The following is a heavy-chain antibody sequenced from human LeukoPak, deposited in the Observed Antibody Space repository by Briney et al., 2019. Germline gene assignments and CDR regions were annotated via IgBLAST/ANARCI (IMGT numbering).Heavy chain of an antibody. CDR1: GGSIRSGDYY. D-gene: IGHD3-10*01. J-gene: IGHJ6*03. V-gene: IGHV4-61*02. Sequence: SQTLSLTCTVSGGSIRSGDYYWSWIRQPAGKGLEWIGRIYTSGSTNYNPSLKSRVTISVDTSKDQFSLKLSSVTAADTAVYYCARVTYYYGSGTREPGYYYYYMDIWGKGTTVTVSS. CDR2: IYTSGST. CDR3: ARVTYYYGSGTREPGYYYYYMDI.